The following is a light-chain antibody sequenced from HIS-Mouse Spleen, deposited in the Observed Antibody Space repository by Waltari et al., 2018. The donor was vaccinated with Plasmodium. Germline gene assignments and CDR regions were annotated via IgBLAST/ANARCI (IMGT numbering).Light chain of an antibody. Sequence: DIQMTQSPSSLSASVGDRVTITCRASQGISNYLAGYQQKPGKVPTLLIYAASTLQSGVPSRFSGSGSGTDFTLTISSLQPEDVATYYCQKYNSAPPLTFGGGTKVEIK. CDR3: QKYNSAPPLT. CDR2: AAS. CDR1: QGISNY. V-gene: IGKV1-27*01. J-gene: IGKJ4*01.